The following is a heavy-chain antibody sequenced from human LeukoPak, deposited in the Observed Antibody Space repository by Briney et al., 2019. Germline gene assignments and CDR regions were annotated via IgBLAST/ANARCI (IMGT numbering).Heavy chain of an antibody. D-gene: IGHD5-18*01. CDR2: IYSTGTT. V-gene: IGHV4-30-4*01. Sequence: PSQSLSLTCPVSGGSISSADRYWGWIRQSPGKGLEWFGYIYSTGTTYYNPSLNRRVIISVDTTKNNFSLELNCVTAADTAVNYWARGSYSYGYGGFDYWGQGILVTVSS. J-gene: IGHJ4*02. CDR3: ARGSYSYGYGGFDY. CDR1: GGSISSADRY.